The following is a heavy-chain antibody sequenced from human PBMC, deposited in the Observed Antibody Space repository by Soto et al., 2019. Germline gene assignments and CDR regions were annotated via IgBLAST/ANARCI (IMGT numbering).Heavy chain of an antibody. CDR1: GFTFSSYS. CDR2: ISSSSSYI. Sequence: GGSLILSCAAAGFTFSSYSMNWVRQAPGKGLEWVSSISSSSSYIYYADSVKGRFTISRDNAKNSLYLQMNSLRAEDTAVYYCARDAEEWLFRGRYYYYYMDVWGKGTTVTVSS. CDR3: ARDAEEWLFRGRYYYYYMDV. J-gene: IGHJ6*03. D-gene: IGHD3-3*01. V-gene: IGHV3-21*01.